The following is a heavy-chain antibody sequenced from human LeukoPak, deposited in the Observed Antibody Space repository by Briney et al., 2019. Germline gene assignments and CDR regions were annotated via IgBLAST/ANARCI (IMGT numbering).Heavy chain of an antibody. CDR3: ARFGAAAGLFDY. CDR2: IRSKANSYAT. Sequence: GGSLRLSCAASGFTFSGSAMHWVRQASGKGLEWVGRIRSKANSYATAYAASVKGRFTISRDNAKNSLFLQMNSLRVEDTAVYYCARFGAAAGLFDYWGQGTLVTVSS. J-gene: IGHJ4*02. CDR1: GFTFSGSA. V-gene: IGHV3-73*01. D-gene: IGHD6-13*01.